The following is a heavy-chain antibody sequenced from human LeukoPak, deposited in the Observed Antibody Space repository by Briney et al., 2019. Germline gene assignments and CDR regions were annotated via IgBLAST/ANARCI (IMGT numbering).Heavy chain of an antibody. V-gene: IGHV1-46*01. CDR3: ARGSAPDYYDSSGYYFDY. J-gene: IGHJ4*02. Sequence: GASVKVSCKASGGTFSSYAISWVRQAPGQGLEWMGIINPSGGSTSYAQKFQGRVTMTRDMSTSTVYMELSSLRSEDTAVYYCARGSAPDYYDSSGYYFDYWGQGTLVTVSS. D-gene: IGHD3-22*01. CDR2: INPSGGST. CDR1: GGTFSSYA.